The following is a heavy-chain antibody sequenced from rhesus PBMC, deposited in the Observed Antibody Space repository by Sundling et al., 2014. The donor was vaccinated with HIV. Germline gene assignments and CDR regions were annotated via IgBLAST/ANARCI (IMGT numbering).Heavy chain of an antibody. CDR2: IYWDDDK. J-gene: IGHJ4*01. V-gene: IGHV2-174*02. CDR1: GFSISTSGMG. CDR3: ARRLGSSWYDY. D-gene: IGHD6-31*01. Sequence: QVTLKESGPALVKPTQTLTLTCTFSGFSISTSGMGVGWIRQPPGKTLEWLAHIYWDDDKRYSTSLKSRLTLSKDTSKNQVVLTMTNMDPVDTATYYCARRLGSSWYDYWGQGVLVTVSS.